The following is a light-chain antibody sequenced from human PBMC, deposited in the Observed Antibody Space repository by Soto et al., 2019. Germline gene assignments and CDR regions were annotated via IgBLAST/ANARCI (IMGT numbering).Light chain of an antibody. CDR3: CSYAGSSTSL. CDR2: EGS. Sequence: QSVLTQPASVSGSPGQSITISCTGTSSDVGSYNLVSWYQQHPGKAPKLMIYEGSKRPSGVSNRFSGSKSGNTASLTISGFQAEDEADYYCCSYAGSSTSLFGGGTKLTVL. V-gene: IGLV2-23*01. CDR1: SSDVGSYNL. J-gene: IGLJ2*01.